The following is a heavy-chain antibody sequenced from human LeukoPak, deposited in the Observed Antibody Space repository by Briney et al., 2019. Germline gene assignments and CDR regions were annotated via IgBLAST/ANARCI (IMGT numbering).Heavy chain of an antibody. V-gene: IGHV3-53*01. Sequence: GGSLRLSCAASGFTVSSNYMSWVRQAPGKGLEWVSVIYSGGSTYYADSVKGRFTISRDNSKNTLYLQMNSLRAEDTAVYYCARVRRAPRAFDIWGQGTMVTVSS. CDR2: IYSGGST. CDR3: ARVRRAPRAFDI. CDR1: GFTVSSNY. J-gene: IGHJ3*02.